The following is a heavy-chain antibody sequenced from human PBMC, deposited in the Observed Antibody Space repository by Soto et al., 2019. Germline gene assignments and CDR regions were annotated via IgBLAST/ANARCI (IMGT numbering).Heavy chain of an antibody. CDR1: GFTFSSYS. D-gene: IGHD3-16*02. CDR3: ARDPNDYIWGSYRPNWFDP. J-gene: IGHJ5*02. Sequence: GGSLRLSCAASGFTFSSYSMNWVRQAPGKGLEWVSSISSSSSYIYYADSVKGRFTISRDNAKNSLYLQMNSLRAEDTAVYYCARDPNDYIWGSYRPNWFDPWGQGTLVTVSS. CDR2: ISSSSSYI. V-gene: IGHV3-21*01.